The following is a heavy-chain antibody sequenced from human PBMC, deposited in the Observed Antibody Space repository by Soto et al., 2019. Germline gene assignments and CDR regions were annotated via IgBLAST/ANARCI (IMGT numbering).Heavy chain of an antibody. CDR3: ASGPISVAATDY. V-gene: IGHV3-7*01. CDR2: IKQDGSEK. J-gene: IGHJ4*02. Sequence: EVQLVESGGGLVQPGGSLRLSCAASGFTFSSYWMSWVRQAPGKGLEWVANIKQDGSEKYYVDSVTGRFTISRDNAKNSLDLQMNSLRAEDTAVYYCASGPISVAATDYWGQGTLVTVSS. CDR1: GFTFSSYW. D-gene: IGHD6-19*01.